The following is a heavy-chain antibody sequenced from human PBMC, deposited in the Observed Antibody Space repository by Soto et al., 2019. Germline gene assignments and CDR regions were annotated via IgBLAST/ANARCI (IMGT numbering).Heavy chain of an antibody. J-gene: IGHJ1*01. CDR1: GFIFSDYA. V-gene: IGHV3-30-3*01. D-gene: IGHD6-6*01. CDR3: ARENSRISPRLFQH. Sequence: GGSLRLSCVASGFIFSDYAMHWARQAPGKGLEWVALISPAGTNQYYADSAKGRFTISRDNSKNTLYLQMNSLRPEDTGLYYRARENSRISPRLFQHWGHGTLVTVSS. CDR2: ISPAGTNQ.